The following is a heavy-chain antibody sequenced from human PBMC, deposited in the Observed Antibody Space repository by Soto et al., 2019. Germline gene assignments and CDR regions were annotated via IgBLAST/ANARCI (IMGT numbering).Heavy chain of an antibody. J-gene: IGHJ6*02. Sequence: GGSLRLSCAASGFTFSSYAMSWVRQAPGKGLEWVSAISGSGGSTNYADSVKGRFTISRDNSKNTLYLQMNSLRAEDTAVYYCAKDLTYYDFWSGYSSAHGMDVWGQGTTVTVSS. D-gene: IGHD3-3*01. V-gene: IGHV3-23*01. CDR1: GFTFSSYA. CDR2: ISGSGGST. CDR3: AKDLTYYDFWSGYSSAHGMDV.